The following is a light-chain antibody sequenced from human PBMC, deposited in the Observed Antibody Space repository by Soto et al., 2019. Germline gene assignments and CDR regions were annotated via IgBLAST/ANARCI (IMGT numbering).Light chain of an antibody. J-gene: IGKJ5*01. CDR2: DAS. V-gene: IGKV3-11*01. CDR3: QQRSNWPT. CDR1: ESVRRN. Sequence: ENVLTQSPGTLSLSPGDGATLSCRASESVRRNLAWYQQKPGQAPRLLIYDASNRATGIPARFSGSGSGTDFTLTISSLESEDFAIYYCQQRSNWPTFGQGTRLEIK.